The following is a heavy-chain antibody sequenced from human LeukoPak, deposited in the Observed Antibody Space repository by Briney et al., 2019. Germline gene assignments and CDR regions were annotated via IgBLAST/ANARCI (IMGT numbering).Heavy chain of an antibody. D-gene: IGHD4-17*01. CDR3: ARDLRDWFDP. Sequence: PSETLSLTCTVSGGSISSHYWSWIRQHPGKGLEWIGYIYYSGSTYYNPSLKSRVTISVDTSKNQFSLKLSSVTAADTAVYYCARDLRDWFDPWGQGTLVTVSS. CDR1: GGSISSHY. J-gene: IGHJ5*02. CDR2: IYYSGST. V-gene: IGHV4-59*06.